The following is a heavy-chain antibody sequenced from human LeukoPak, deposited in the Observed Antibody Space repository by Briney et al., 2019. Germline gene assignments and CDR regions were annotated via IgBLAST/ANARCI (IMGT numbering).Heavy chain of an antibody. CDR2: ISGSGGSI. CDR3: ASGNY. CDR1: GFTLSSYA. Sequence: GGSLRLSCAAAGFTLSSYAMSWVRQPPGKGLEWVSTISGSGGSIYYADSVKGRFTISRDNSKNTLHLQMNSLRAEDTALYYCASGNYWGQGTLVTVSS. J-gene: IGHJ4*02. V-gene: IGHV3-23*01.